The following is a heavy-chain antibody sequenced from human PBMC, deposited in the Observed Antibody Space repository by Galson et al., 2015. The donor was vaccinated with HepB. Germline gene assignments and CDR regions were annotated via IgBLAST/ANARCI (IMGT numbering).Heavy chain of an antibody. CDR1: GFIFSNYW. J-gene: IGHJ4*02. CDR3: VTWSQTENY. V-gene: IGHV3-7*03. CDR2: VNEDGSDK. Sequence: SLRLSCAASGFIFSNYWMSWVRQTPGKGLEWAAHVNEDGSDKYYVDSVKGRFAISRDNAQNTQYLQMNGLRAEDTAIHYCVTWSQTENYWGQGTLVTVSS.